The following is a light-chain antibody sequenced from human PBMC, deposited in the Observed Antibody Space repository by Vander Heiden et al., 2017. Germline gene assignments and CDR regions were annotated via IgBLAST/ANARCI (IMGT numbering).Light chain of an antibody. CDR3: QQYYSYPMYT. CDR1: QGISSY. J-gene: IGKJ2*01. CDR2: AAS. Sequence: ALRMTQSPSSFSASTGDRVTITCRASQGISSYLAWYQQNPGKAPKLLIYAASTLQSGVPSRFSGSGSGTDFTLTISCLQSEDFATYYCQQYYSYPMYTFGQGTKLEIK. V-gene: IGKV1-8*01.